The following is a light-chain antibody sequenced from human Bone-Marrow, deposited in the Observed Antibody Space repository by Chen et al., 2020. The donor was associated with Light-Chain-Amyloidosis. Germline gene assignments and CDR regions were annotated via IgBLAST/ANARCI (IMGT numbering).Light chain of an antibody. J-gene: IGLJ2*01. V-gene: IGLV3-25*03. CDR1: DLPTKY. CDR2: RDT. CDR3: QSADSSGTYEVI. Sequence: YDLPPPPSVSVSPGQTARTTCPGDDLPTKYAYWYQQKPGQAPVLVIHRDTERPSGISERFSGSSSGTTATLTISGVQAEDEADYHCQSADSSGTYEVIFGGGTKLTVL.